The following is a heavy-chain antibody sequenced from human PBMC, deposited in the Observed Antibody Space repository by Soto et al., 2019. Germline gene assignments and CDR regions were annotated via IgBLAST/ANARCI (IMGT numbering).Heavy chain of an antibody. CDR1: GGSISSGGYY. CDR3: ARDRHDFWSGDFDY. Sequence: PSETLSLTCTVSGGSISSGGYYWSWIRQHPGKGLEWIGYIYYSGSTYYNPSLKSRVTISVDTSKNQFSLKLSSVTAADTAVYYCARDRHDFWSGDFDYWGQGTLVTVSS. V-gene: IGHV4-31*03. J-gene: IGHJ4*02. CDR2: IYYSGST. D-gene: IGHD3-3*01.